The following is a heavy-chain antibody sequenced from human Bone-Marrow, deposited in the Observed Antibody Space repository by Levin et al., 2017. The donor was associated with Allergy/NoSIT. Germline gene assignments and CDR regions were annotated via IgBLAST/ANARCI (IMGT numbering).Heavy chain of an antibody. CDR3: VSSSVAATRAFDF. V-gene: IGHV4-39*07. CDR1: GGSISDSLYY. J-gene: IGHJ3*01. D-gene: IGHD6-19*01. CDR2: IYYDGAT. Sequence: SETLSLTCSVSGGSISDSLYYWGWFRQPPGKGLQWVGTIYYDGATFYNTSLKARVTMSLDTSKNQFSLRLASVTATDTALYFCVSSSVAATRAFDFWGQGAMVTVSS.